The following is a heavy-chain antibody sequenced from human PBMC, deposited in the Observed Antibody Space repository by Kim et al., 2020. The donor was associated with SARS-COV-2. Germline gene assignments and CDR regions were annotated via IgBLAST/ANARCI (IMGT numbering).Heavy chain of an antibody. J-gene: IGHJ4*02. D-gene: IGHD3-16*02. CDR3: ASALGH. V-gene: IGHV4-4*07. Sequence: TSRHTNNNPSLQSRVTMSVDMSKNQFSLKLSCVTAADTAVYYCASALGHWGRGTLVTVSS. CDR2: TSRHT.